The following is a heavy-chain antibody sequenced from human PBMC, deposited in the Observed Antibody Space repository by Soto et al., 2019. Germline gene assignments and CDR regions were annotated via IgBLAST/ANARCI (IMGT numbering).Heavy chain of an antibody. Sequence: SVKVSCKASGGTFSSYAISWVRQAPGQGLEWMGGIIPIFGTANYAQKFQGRVTITADESTSTAYMELSSLRSEGTAVYYCAREGDRGSYYFDYWGQGTLVTVSS. J-gene: IGHJ4*02. CDR1: GGTFSSYA. D-gene: IGHD1-26*01. CDR3: AREGDRGSYYFDY. CDR2: IIPIFGTA. V-gene: IGHV1-69*13.